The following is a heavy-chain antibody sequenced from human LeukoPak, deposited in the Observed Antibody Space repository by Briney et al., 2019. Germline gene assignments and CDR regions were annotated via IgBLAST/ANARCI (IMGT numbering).Heavy chain of an antibody. Sequence: ASVKVSCKASGYSFTSYGISWVRQAPGQGLGWMGWIGAYNGNTNYAQKVQDRVTMTTDTSTSTAYMELRSLRSDDTAVYYCARGRGSGSRWEAFDIWGQGTMVTVSS. V-gene: IGHV1-18*01. CDR1: GYSFTSYG. CDR3: ARGRGSGSRWEAFDI. D-gene: IGHD3-22*01. CDR2: IGAYNGNT. J-gene: IGHJ3*02.